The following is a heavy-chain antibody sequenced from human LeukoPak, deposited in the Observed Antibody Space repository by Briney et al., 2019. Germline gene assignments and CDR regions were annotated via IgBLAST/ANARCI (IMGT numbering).Heavy chain of an antibody. CDR3: ASQVVIVGATGSDY. D-gene: IGHD1-26*01. CDR2: IKSDESST. J-gene: IGHJ4*02. V-gene: IGHV3-74*01. Sequence: RGSLRLACAASGFTPSSYWMHWVRQAHGGGLVWVSCIKSDESSTSYADSGKGRFTISRDNAKNTLYLQMNSLRAEDTAVYYYASQVVIVGATGSDYWGQGTLVSVSS. CDR1: GFTPSSYW.